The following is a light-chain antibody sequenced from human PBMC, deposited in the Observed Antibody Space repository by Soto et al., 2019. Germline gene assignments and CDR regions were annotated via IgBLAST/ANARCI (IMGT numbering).Light chain of an antibody. CDR2: DAS. CDR3: QQCDQLPLT. J-gene: IGKJ4*01. CDR1: QDISNC. V-gene: IGKV1-33*01. Sequence: DIQMTQSPSSVSASVGDRVTITCRASQDISNCLNWYQQKPGKAPKLLIYDASKLETGVPSRFSGSGSATDFTLTISSLQAEDIARYYCQQCDQLPLTFGGGTKVDIK.